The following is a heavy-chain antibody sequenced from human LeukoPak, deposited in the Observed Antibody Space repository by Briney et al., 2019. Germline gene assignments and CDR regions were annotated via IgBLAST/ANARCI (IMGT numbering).Heavy chain of an antibody. CDR1: GFTFSSYW. D-gene: IGHD4-23*01. CDR2: INSDGSST. V-gene: IGHV3-74*03. Sequence: PGGSLRLSCAASGFTFSSYWMHWVRQAPGKGLVWGSRINSDGSSTMYADSGKGRFTLSRDNAKNTLYLQMNSLRAEDTAVYYCARVVTGLIDYWGQGTLVTVSS. J-gene: IGHJ4*02. CDR3: ARVVTGLIDY.